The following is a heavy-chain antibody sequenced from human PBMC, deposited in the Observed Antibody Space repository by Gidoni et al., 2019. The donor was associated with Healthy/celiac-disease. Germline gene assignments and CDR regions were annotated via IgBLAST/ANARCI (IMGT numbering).Heavy chain of an antibody. V-gene: IGHV4-39*01. CDR3: ARPHGPHIVGAMTDY. CDR1: GGSISSSSYY. J-gene: IGHJ4*02. Sequence: QLQLQESGPGLVKPSETLSLTCTVSGGSISSSSYYWGWIRQPPGKGLEWIGSIYYSGSTYYNPSLKSRVTISVDTSKNQFSLKLSSVTAADTAVYYCARPHGPHIVGAMTDYWGQGTLVTVSS. CDR2: IYYSGST. D-gene: IGHD1-26*01.